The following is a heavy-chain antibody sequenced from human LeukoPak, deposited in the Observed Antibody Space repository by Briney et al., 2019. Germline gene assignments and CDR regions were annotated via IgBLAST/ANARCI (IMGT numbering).Heavy chain of an antibody. V-gene: IGHV3-21*01. J-gene: IGHJ4*02. CDR2: ISSSSSYI. Sequence: GGSLRLSCAASGFTFSSYSMNWVRQAPGKGLEWVSSISSSSSYIYYADSAKGRFTISRDNAKNSLYLQMNSLRAEDTAVYYCARGSSSSWVAGFDYWGQGTLVTVSS. CDR1: GFTFSSYS. CDR3: ARGSSSSWVAGFDY. D-gene: IGHD6-13*01.